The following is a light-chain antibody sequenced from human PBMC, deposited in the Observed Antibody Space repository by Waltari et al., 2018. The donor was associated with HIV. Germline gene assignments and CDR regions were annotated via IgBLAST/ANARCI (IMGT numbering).Light chain of an antibody. J-gene: IGKJ5*01. Sequence: DLVMTQSPASLAVSLGERATINCKSSQSVLYSSNNKNYVSWYQQKPGQPPKLLIYWASNRASGVPDRFSGSGSGTDFTLTISSLQAEDVAVYYCQQYYSTLPITFGQGTRLEIK. CDR2: WAS. V-gene: IGKV4-1*01. CDR1: QSVLYSSNNKNY. CDR3: QQYYSTLPIT.